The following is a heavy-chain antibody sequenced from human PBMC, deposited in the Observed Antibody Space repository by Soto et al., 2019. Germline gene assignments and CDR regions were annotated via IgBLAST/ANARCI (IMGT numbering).Heavy chain of an antibody. CDR3: ARDSAPQYYDFWSGSYYAMDV. Sequence: SETLSLTCTVSGGSISSGGYYWSWIRQHPGKGLEWIGYIYYSGSTYYNPSLKSRVTISVDTSKNQFSLKLSSVTAADTAVYYCARDSAPQYYDFWSGSYYAMDVWGQGTTVTVSS. V-gene: IGHV4-31*03. CDR1: GGSISSGGYY. D-gene: IGHD3-3*01. CDR2: IYYSGST. J-gene: IGHJ6*02.